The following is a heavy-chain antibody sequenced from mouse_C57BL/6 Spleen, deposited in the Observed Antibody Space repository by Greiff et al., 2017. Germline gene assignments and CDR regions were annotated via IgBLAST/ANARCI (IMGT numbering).Heavy chain of an antibody. CDR2: IYPGGGYT. CDR1: GYTFTNYW. J-gene: IGHJ1*03. Sequence: VQLQQSGAELVRPGTSVKMSCKASGYTFTNYWIGWAKQRPGHGLEWIGDIYPGGGYTNYNEKFKGKATLTANKSSSTAYMQFSSLTSEDSAIYSCARRADSWYFDVWGTGTTVTVSS. V-gene: IGHV1-63*01. CDR3: ARRADSWYFDV. D-gene: IGHD3-3*01.